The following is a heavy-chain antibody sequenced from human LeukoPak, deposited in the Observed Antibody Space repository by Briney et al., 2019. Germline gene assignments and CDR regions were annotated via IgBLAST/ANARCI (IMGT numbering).Heavy chain of an antibody. Sequence: GGSLRLSCAASGFTLSSYSMNWVRQAPGKGLEWVSSISSSSSYRYYEDSGKGRCTISRENAKTSLYLQMKSLRAEETTVYYCARVSDILTGYVNRFDYWGHGTLVTVSS. CDR3: ARVSDILTGYVNRFDY. J-gene: IGHJ4*01. CDR1: GFTLSSYS. CDR2: ISSSSSYR. V-gene: IGHV3-21*01. D-gene: IGHD3-9*01.